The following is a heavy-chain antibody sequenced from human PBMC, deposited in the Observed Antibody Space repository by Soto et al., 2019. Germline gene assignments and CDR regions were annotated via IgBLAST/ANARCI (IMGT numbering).Heavy chain of an antibody. CDR3: ARDMVRVLYAEYFQH. CDR2: IYSGGST. J-gene: IGHJ1*01. Sequence: EVQLVESGGGLVQPGGSLRLSCAASGFTVSSNYMSWVRQAPGKGLEWVSVIYSGGSTYYADSVKGRFTISRDNSKNTLYLQMNSLRAEDTAVYYCARDMVRVLYAEYFQHWGQGTLVTVSA. D-gene: IGHD3-10*01. CDR1: GFTVSSNY. V-gene: IGHV3-66*01.